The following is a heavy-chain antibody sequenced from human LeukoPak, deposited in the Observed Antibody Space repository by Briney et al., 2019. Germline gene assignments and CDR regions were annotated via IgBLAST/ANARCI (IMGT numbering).Heavy chain of an antibody. CDR3: ARAITPAYCGGDCYSNYFDY. CDR1: GGTFSSYA. Sequence: GASVKVSCKASGGTFSSYAISWVRQAPGQGLEWMGGIIPIFGTANYAQKFQGRVTITTDESTSTAYMELSSLRSEDTAVYYCARAITPAYCGGDCYSNYFDYWGQGTLVTVSS. D-gene: IGHD2-21*01. J-gene: IGHJ4*02. V-gene: IGHV1-69*05. CDR2: IIPIFGTA.